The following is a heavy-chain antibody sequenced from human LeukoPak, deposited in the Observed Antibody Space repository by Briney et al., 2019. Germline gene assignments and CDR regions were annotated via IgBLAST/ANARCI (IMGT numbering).Heavy chain of an antibody. J-gene: IGHJ4*02. CDR2: VDNSGRT. CDR3: ARNGRYCSGCSCYLDY. CDR1: GDSISASF. D-gene: IGHD2-15*01. Sequence: SETLSLTCAVSGDSISASFWSWIRQSPGKGLEWIGYVDNSGRTNYYNPSLKSRVTISVDTSKNQFSLKLSSVTAADTAVYYCARNGRYCSGCSCYLDYWGQGTLVIVSS. V-gene: IGHV4-59*08.